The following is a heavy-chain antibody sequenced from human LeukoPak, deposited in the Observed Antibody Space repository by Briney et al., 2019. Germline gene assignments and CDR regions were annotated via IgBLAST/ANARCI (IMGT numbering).Heavy chain of an antibody. V-gene: IGHV4-59*08. CDR1: GGPISSYY. CDR3: ARHVLDDYGDDHDAFDI. D-gene: IGHD4-17*01. J-gene: IGHJ3*02. CDR2: LYYSGST. Sequence: SETLSLTCTVSGGPISSYYWSWIRRPPGKGLEWIEYLYYSGSTNYNPSLKSRVTILVDTSKNQFSLKLSSVTAADTAVYYCARHVLDDYGDDHDAFDIWGQGTMVTVSS.